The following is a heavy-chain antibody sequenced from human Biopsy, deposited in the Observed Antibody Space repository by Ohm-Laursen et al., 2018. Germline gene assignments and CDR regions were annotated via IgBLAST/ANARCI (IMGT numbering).Heavy chain of an antibody. Sequence: SQTLSLTCTVSGGSFTGHYWSWIRQPPGKGLECIGHISYTGYTSYNASLKSRVTISVDTSRNHFSLRLSSLTAADTAVYYCARDYDTSGYYYVSWGQGTRVTVSS. D-gene: IGHD3-22*01. CDR2: ISYTGYT. CDR1: GGSFTGHY. J-gene: IGHJ5*02. CDR3: ARDYDTSGYYYVS. V-gene: IGHV4-59*08.